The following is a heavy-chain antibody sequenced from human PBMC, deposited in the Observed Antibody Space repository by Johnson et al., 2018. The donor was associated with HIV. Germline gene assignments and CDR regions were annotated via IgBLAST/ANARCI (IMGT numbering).Heavy chain of an antibody. J-gene: IGHJ3*02. CDR3: AKADLGLGAFDI. V-gene: IGHV3-30*18. CDR1: GLSFSNFG. CDR2: ISFDGHLK. Sequence: VQLVESGGGVVQPGKSLTLSCVGSGLSFSNFGIHWVRQAPGKGPEWVAVISFDGHLKKYADSVKGRFTISRDNSKTTLYLQMNSLRAEDTALYYCAKADLGLGAFDIWGQGTMVTVSS. D-gene: IGHD3/OR15-3a*01.